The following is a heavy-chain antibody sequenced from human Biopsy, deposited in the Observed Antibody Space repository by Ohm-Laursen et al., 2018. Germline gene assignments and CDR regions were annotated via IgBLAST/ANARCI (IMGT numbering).Heavy chain of an antibody. D-gene: IGHD2/OR15-2a*01. CDR3: ARATNSTGWPYYYFYGMDV. J-gene: IGHJ6*02. CDR2: IYYSGST. V-gene: IGHV4-59*01. Sequence: GTLSLTCGVSGASSSTGYWNWIRQSAGKGLEWIGYIYYSGSTNYNPSLKSRVTISVDTSKNQFSLRLNSVTAADTAVYYCARATNSTGWPYYYFYGMDVWGQGTTVTVSS. CDR1: GASSSTGY.